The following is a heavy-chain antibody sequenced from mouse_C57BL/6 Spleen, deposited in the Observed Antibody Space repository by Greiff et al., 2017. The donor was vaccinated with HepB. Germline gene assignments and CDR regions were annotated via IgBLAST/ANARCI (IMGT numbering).Heavy chain of an antibody. CDR2: ISDGGSYT. CDR1: GFTFSSYA. J-gene: IGHJ2*01. Sequence: EVKLMESGGGLVKPGGSLKLSCAASGFTFSSYAMSWVRQTPEKRLEWVATISDGGSYTYYPDNVKGRFTISRDNAKNNLYLQMSHLKSEDTAMYYCARVNSGYGYFDYWGQGTTLTVSS. D-gene: IGHD3-2*02. V-gene: IGHV5-4*03. CDR3: ARVNSGYGYFDY.